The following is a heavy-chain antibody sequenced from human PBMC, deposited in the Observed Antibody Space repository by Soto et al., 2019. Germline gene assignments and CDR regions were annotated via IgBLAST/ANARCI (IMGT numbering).Heavy chain of an antibody. CDR2: IYHSGIT. Sequence: ETLTLTCAVSGDNITGIYHWAWSRQPPGRGLEWVASIYHSGITYYNPSLKSRVTISVDTSKNQFSLNLRSVAAADSAVYYCERTDNVGYYPYLGQGNLVTASS. CDR3: ERTDNVGYYPY. CDR1: GDNITGIYH. V-gene: IGHV4-38-2*01. J-gene: IGHJ4*02. D-gene: IGHD3-3*01.